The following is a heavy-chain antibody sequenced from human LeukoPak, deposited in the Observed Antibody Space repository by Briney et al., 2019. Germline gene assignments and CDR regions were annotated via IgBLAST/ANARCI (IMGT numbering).Heavy chain of an antibody. CDR3: ARHLTSAAAVAAAFDY. CDR2: IYYSGST. CDR1: GGSISSSSYY. Sequence: PSETLSLTCTVSGGSISSSSYYWGWIRQPPGKGLEWIGSIYYSGSTYYNPSLKSRVTISVDTSKNQFSLKLSSVTAADTAVYYCARHLTSAAAVAAAFDYWGQGTLVTVSS. J-gene: IGHJ4*02. V-gene: IGHV4-39*01. D-gene: IGHD6-19*01.